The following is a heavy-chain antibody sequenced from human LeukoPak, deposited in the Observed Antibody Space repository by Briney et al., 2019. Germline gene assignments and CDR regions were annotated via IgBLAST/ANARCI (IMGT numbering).Heavy chain of an antibody. V-gene: IGHV3-7*01. CDR1: GFTFSSYW. Sequence: GGSLRLPCAASGFTFSSYWMSWVRQAPGKGLGWVANIKQDGSEKYYVDSVKGRFTISRDNAKNSLYLQMNSLRAEDTAVYYCARHCSSTSCYGRGFDYWGQGTLVTVSS. CDR2: IKQDGSEK. D-gene: IGHD2-2*01. CDR3: ARHCSSTSCYGRGFDY. J-gene: IGHJ4*02.